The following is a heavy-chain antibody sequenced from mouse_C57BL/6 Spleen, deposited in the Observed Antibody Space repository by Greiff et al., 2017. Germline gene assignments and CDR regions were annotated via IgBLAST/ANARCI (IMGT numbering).Heavy chain of an antibody. V-gene: IGHV1-53*01. D-gene: IGHD2-2*01. J-gene: IGHJ4*01. CDR1: GYTFTSYW. CDR3: ARSTMVTTRAMDY. CDR2: INPSNGGT. Sequence: QVQLQQPGTELVKPGASVKLSCKASGYTFTSYWMHWVQQRPGQGLEWIGNINPSNGGTNYNEKFKSKATLTVDKSSSTAYMQLSSLTSEDSAVYYCARSTMVTTRAMDYWGQGTSVTVSS.